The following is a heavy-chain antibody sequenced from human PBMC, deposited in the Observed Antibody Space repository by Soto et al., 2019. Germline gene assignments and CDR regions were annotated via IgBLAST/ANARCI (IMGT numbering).Heavy chain of an antibody. V-gene: IGHV3-66*01. CDR1: GFTVSSNY. CDR2: VYIGGNT. D-gene: IGHD3-16*01. CDR3: AGSVGGGFDY. J-gene: IGHJ4*02. Sequence: EVQLVESGGGLVQPGGSLRLSCAASGFTVSSNYMSWVRQAPGRGLEWVSVVYIGGNTYYAESVEDRFTISRDNFQNMLYLHLTSLRAEDTAVYYCAGSVGGGFDYWGQGTLGTVAS.